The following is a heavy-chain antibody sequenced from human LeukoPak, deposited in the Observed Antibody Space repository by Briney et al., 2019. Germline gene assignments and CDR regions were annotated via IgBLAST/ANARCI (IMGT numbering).Heavy chain of an antibody. D-gene: IGHD3-10*01. Sequence: PGGSLRLSCAVSGLAFSSYEMNWARQAPGEGLGWVSYIRRTSNTIYYAASVKCRFNISRDNAKNSLYLQLNSLRAEQSVVYYCAREFGRGFIDYWAREPWSPYPQ. CDR3: AREFGRGFIDY. J-gene: IGHJ4*02. V-gene: IGHV3-48*03. CDR2: IRRTSNTI. CDR1: GLAFSSYE.